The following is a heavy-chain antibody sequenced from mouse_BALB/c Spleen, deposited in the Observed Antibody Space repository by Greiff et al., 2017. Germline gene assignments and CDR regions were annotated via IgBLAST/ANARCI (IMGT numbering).Heavy chain of an antibody. J-gene: IGHJ2*01. Sequence: VQLQQSGTVLARPGASVKMSCKASGYTFTSYWMHWVKQRPGQGLEWIGAIYPGNSDTSYNQKFKGKAKLTAVTSTSTAYMELSSLTNEDSAVYYCTRGGLRETFDYWGQGTTLTVSS. CDR2: IYPGNSDT. V-gene: IGHV1-5*01. CDR1: GYTFTSYW. CDR3: TRGGLRETFDY. D-gene: IGHD2-2*01.